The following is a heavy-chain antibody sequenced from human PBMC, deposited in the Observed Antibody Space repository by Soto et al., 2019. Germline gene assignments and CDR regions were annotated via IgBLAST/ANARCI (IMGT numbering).Heavy chain of an antibody. Sequence: GGSLRLSCAASGFTFSSYGMHWVRQAPGKGLEWVAVISYDGSNKYYADSVKGRFTISRDNSKNTLYLQMNSLRAEDTAVYYCAKELLWFGQDDAFDIWGQGTMVTVSS. CDR2: ISYDGSNK. D-gene: IGHD3-10*01. CDR3: AKELLWFGQDDAFDI. CDR1: GFTFSSYG. J-gene: IGHJ3*02. V-gene: IGHV3-30*18.